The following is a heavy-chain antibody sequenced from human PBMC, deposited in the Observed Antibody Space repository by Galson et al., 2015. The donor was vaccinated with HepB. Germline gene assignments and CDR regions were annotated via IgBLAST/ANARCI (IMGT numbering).Heavy chain of an antibody. J-gene: IGHJ6*02. CDR3: ARDTPFVRGDGWYGMDV. D-gene: IGHD3-10*02. CDR1: GYTFTSYD. CDR2: MNPNSGNT. Sequence: SVKVSCKASGYTFTSYDINWVRQATGQGLEWMGWMNPNSGNTGYAQKFQVRVTMTRNTSISTAYMELSSLRSEDTAVYYCARDTPFVRGDGWYGMDVWGQGTTVTVSS. V-gene: IGHV1-8*01.